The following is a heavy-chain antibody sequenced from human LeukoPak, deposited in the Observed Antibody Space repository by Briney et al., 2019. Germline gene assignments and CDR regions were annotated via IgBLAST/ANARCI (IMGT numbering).Heavy chain of an antibody. CDR2: INPNSGAT. D-gene: IGHD6-19*01. J-gene: IGHJ5*02. V-gene: IGHV1-2*02. CDR1: GYTFTGYY. Sequence: ASVKVSCKASGYTFTGYYMHWVRQAPGQGLEWMGGINPNSGATNYAQKFQGRVTMTRDTCISTAYMELSRLRSDDTAVYCCARDDPVAGNWFGPWGQGTLVTVSS. CDR3: ARDDPVAGNWFGP.